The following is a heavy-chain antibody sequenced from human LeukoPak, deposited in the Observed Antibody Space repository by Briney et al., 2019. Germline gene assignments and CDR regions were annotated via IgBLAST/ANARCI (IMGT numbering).Heavy chain of an antibody. J-gene: IGHJ4*02. D-gene: IGHD1-26*01. V-gene: IGHV1-2*02. CDR2: INPNSGGT. Sequence: ASVKVSCKASGYTFTGYYMHWVRQAPGQGLEWMGWINPNSGGTNYAQKFQGRVTMTRDTSISTAYMELSRLRSDDTAVYYCARSEWELPLFDYWGQGTLVTVSS. CDR1: GYTFTGYY. CDR3: ARSEWELPLFDY.